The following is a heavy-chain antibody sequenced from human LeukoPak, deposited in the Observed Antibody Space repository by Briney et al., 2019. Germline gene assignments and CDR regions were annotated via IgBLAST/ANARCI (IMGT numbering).Heavy chain of an antibody. CDR3: ATSLRTRRVDTVPN. CDR1: GFTVSSNY. V-gene: IGHV3-53*01. J-gene: IGHJ4*02. D-gene: IGHD5-18*01. Sequence: PGGSLRLSCAASGFTVSSNYMSWVRQAPGKGLEWVSVIYSGGSTYYADSVKGRFTISRDNSKNTLYLQMNSLRAEDTAVYYCATSLRTRRVDTVPNWGQGTLVTVSS. CDR2: IYSGGST.